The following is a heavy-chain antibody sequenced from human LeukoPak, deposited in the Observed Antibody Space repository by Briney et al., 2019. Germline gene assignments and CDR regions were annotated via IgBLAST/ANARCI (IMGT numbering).Heavy chain of an antibody. Sequence: PSETLSLTCAVYGGSFSGYYWSWIRQPPGKGLEWIGEINHSGSTNYNPSLKSRVTISVDTSKNQFSLKLSSVTAADTAVYYCARGFRGRFVFGSGQRAFDIWGQGTMVTVSS. J-gene: IGHJ3*02. V-gene: IGHV4-34*01. D-gene: IGHD2-15*01. CDR1: GGSFSGYY. CDR3: ARGFRGRFVFGSGQRAFDI. CDR2: INHSGST.